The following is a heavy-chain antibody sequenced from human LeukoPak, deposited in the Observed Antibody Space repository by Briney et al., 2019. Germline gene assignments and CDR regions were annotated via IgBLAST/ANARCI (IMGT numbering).Heavy chain of an antibody. CDR3: ATFSYDDYDY. D-gene: IGHD4-17*01. CDR2: INHGGST. CDR1: GGSFSGYY. Sequence: SETLSLTCAVYGGSFSGYYWSWIRQPPGKGLEWIGEINHGGSTNYNPSLKSRVTISVDTSKNQFSLKVSSVTAADTAVYYCATFSYDDYDYWGQGTLVTVSS. V-gene: IGHV4-34*01. J-gene: IGHJ4*02.